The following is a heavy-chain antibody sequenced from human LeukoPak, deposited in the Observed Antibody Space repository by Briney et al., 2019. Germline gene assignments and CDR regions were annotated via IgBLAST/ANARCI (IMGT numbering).Heavy chain of an antibody. Sequence: SETLSLTCTVSGGSISSNYWSWIRQPPGKGLEWIGYIYYTGNTNYNPSLKSRVTISLDTSKNQFFLNVRSVTAADTAVYYCARDEELLWFGELLPHYNWFDPWGQGTLVTVSS. J-gene: IGHJ5*02. CDR1: GGSISSNY. V-gene: IGHV4-59*12. CDR2: IYYTGNT. D-gene: IGHD3-10*01. CDR3: ARDEELLWFGELLPHYNWFDP.